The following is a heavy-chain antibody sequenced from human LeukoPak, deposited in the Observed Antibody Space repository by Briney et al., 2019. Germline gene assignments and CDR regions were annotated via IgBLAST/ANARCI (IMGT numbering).Heavy chain of an antibody. CDR3: ARGAWYYDRVGYFDY. CDR1: GFTFSDYY. J-gene: IGHJ4*02. V-gene: IGHV3-11*01. CDR2: ISSSGRTI. Sequence: GGSLRLSCAASGFTFSDYYMSWIRQAPGKGLEWVSYISSSGRTIYYADSVKGRFTISRDNAKNSLYLQMNSLRAEDTAVYYCARGAWYYDRVGYFDYWGQGTLVTVSS. D-gene: IGHD3-22*01.